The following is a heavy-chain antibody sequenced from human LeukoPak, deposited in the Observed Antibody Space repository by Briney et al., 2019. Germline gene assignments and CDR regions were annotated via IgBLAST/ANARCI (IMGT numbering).Heavy chain of an antibody. D-gene: IGHD4-23*01. Sequence: GGSLRLSCVFSGFTFSNYWMSWVRQAPGKGLEWVANIKQDESEKHYVDSVKGRFTISRDNFKNTLYLQMNSLRAEDTAVYYCARDQTTDYGGNSPIRYWGQGTLVTVYS. V-gene: IGHV3-7*01. CDR1: GFTFSNYW. CDR2: IKQDESEK. CDR3: ARDQTTDYGGNSPIRY. J-gene: IGHJ4*02.